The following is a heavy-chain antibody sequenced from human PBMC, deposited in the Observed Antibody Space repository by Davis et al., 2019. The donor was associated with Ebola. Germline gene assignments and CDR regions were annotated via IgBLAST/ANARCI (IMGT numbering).Heavy chain of an antibody. J-gene: IGHJ4*02. CDR3: TREGELWITFPDY. CDR1: GFIFSNYW. V-gene: IGHV3-7*03. D-gene: IGHD3-16*01. CDR2: IKQDGGEK. Sequence: GESLKISCAASGFIFSNYWMSWVRQAPGKGPEWVAIIKQDGGEKYYVDSMKGRFTISRDNAKNSLYLQMNSLRAEDTAVYYCTREGELWITFPDYWGQGTLVTVSS.